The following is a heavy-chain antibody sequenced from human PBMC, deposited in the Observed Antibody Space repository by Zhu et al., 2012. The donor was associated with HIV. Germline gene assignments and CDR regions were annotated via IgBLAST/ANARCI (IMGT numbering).Heavy chain of an antibody. Sequence: QVQLQESGSGLVKPSQTLSLTCAVSGGSISSGSFSWSWIRQPPGKGLDWVGYIYHTENTFYNPSLKSRVTLSVDRSKNHFSLKLTSVTAADTAVYYCARGVDGMDVWGQGDHGSPSP. J-gene: IGHJ6*02. CDR1: GGSISSGSFS. CDR3: ARGVDGMDV. V-gene: IGHV4-30-2*01. CDR2: IYHTENT.